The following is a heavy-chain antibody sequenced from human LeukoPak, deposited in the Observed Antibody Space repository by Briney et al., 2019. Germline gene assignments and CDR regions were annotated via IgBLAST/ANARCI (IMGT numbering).Heavy chain of an antibody. V-gene: IGHV1-69*13. CDR2: IIPIFGTA. Sequence: ASVKVSCKASGGTFSSYAISWVRQAPGQGLEWTGGIIPIFGTANYAQKFQGRVTITADESTSTAYMELSSLRSEDTAVYYCARAPVATIHYYGMDVWGQGTTVTVSS. J-gene: IGHJ6*02. D-gene: IGHD5-12*01. CDR3: ARAPVATIHYYGMDV. CDR1: GGTFSSYA.